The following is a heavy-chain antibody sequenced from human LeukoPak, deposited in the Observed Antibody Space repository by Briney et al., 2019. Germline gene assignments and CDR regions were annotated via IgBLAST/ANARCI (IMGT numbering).Heavy chain of an antibody. CDR1: GFTFSDYY. CDR3: ARARITIFWGVGDAFDI. J-gene: IGHJ3*02. CDR2: ISSSSSYT. V-gene: IGHV3-11*06. Sequence: GGSLRLSCAASGFTFSDYYMSWIRQAPGKGLEWVSYISSSSSYTNYADSVKGRFTISRDNAKNSLYLQMNSLRAEDTAVYYCARARITIFWGVGDAFDIWGQGTVVTVSS. D-gene: IGHD3-9*01.